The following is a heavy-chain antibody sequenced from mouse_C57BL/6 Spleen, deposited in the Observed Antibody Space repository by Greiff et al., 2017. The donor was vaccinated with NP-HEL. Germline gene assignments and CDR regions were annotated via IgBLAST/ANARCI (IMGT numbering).Heavy chain of an antibody. J-gene: IGHJ4*01. CDR3: ALITTVRQGAMDY. D-gene: IGHD1-1*01. Sequence: VKLQQPGAELVKPGASVKLSCKASGYTFTSYWMHWVKQRPGRGLEWIGRIDPNSGGTKYNEKFKSKATLTVDKPSSTAYMQLSSLTSEDSAVYYCALITTVRQGAMDYWGQGTSVTVSS. V-gene: IGHV1-72*01. CDR2: IDPNSGGT. CDR1: GYTFTSYW.